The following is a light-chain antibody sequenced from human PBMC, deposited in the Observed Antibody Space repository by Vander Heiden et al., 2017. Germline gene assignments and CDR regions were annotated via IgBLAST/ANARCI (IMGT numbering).Light chain of an antibody. CDR3: QQSYGTPWT. Sequence: IQMTQSPSSLSTSVGDRVTITCRASQRISGYVNWYQQRPGKAPKLLIYAASNLQSGVPSRFSGSGSGTDFTLIISSLQPEDFATYSCQQSYGTPWTFGQGTKVEIK. V-gene: IGKV1-39*01. CDR2: AAS. CDR1: QRISGY. J-gene: IGKJ1*01.